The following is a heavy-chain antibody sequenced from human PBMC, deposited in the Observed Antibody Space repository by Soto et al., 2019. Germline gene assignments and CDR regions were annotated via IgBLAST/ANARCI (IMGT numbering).Heavy chain of an antibody. D-gene: IGHD1-26*01. J-gene: IGHJ4*02. CDR1: GYTLPTYD. Sequence: QVPLVQSGAEVKKPGASVTVSCKTSGYTLPTYDIGWVRQPPGQGLEWMGWISAYNGNTNSAQKLKGRLIMTTDTSTRTAYMELRSLRSDDTAVYYCASALYRSGTYYAFDNWGQGTLVTVSS. CDR2: ISAYNGNT. CDR3: ASALYRSGTYYAFDN. V-gene: IGHV1-18*01.